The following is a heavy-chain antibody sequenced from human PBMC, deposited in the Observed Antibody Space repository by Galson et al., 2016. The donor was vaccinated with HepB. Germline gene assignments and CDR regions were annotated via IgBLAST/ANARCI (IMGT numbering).Heavy chain of an antibody. CDR3: AKGPDPAVDFWSGYFEN. V-gene: IGHV3-30*18. J-gene: IGHJ4*02. CDR1: GFTFSSYA. D-gene: IGHD3-3*01. Sequence: SLRLSCAASGFTFSSYAMHWVRQAPGKGLEWVAVISYDGSNQYHGDSVKGRITISRDNSKNTVYLQMNSLRDEDTAVYHCAKGPDPAVDFWSGYFENWGQGTLVTVSS. CDR2: ISYDGSNQ.